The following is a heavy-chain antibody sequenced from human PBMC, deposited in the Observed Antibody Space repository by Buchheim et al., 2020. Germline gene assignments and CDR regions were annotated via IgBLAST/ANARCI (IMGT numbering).Heavy chain of an antibody. CDR1: GFTFGTFA. CDR2: ISDDETNK. Sequence: QVQLVESGGGVVQPGKSLRLSCAASGFTFGTFAMHWVRQVPGNRLEWVAVISDDETNKFYADSVRGRFTISRDNSNNPLYLQMNSLRREDTAIYYCAREQGGRNYFDYWGQGTL. D-gene: IGHD1-26*01. CDR3: AREQGGRNYFDY. V-gene: IGHV3-30-3*01. J-gene: IGHJ4*02.